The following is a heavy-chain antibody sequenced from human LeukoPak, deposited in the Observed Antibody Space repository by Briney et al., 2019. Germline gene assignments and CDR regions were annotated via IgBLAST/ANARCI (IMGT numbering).Heavy chain of an antibody. CDR2: IYYSGST. D-gene: IGHD3-22*01. CDR1: GGSISSRGYY. J-gene: IGHJ5*02. V-gene: IGHV4-31*03. CDR3: ASYYDSSGYYDPPWFDP. Sequence: PSPTLSLTCTVSGGSISSRGYYWGWIRQHPGNGLEWIGYIYYSGSTYYNPSLKSRVTISVDTSKNQFSLKLSSVTAADTAVYYCASYYDSSGYYDPPWFDPWGQGTLVTVSS.